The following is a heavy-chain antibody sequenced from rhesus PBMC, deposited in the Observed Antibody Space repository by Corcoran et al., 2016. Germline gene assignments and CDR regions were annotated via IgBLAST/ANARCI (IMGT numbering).Heavy chain of an antibody. J-gene: IGHJ3*01. V-gene: IGHV2-174*01. CDR1: GFSISTSGMG. Sequence: QVTLKESGPALVKPTQTLTLTCTFAGFSISTSGMGVGWIRQPPGKALEWLALIYWDDDKYYSTSRKSRLTISKDTSKNQVVLTMTNMDPVDTATYSCARNRAVADAFDFWGQGLRVTVSS. CDR2: IYWDDDK. CDR3: ARNRAVADAFDF. D-gene: IGHD6-37*01.